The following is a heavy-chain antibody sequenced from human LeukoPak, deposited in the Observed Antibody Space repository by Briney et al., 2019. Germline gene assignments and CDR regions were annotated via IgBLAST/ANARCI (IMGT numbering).Heavy chain of an antibody. V-gene: IGHV5-51*01. Sequence: GESLKISCKGSGXSFTNYSLGWVRQMPGKGVESMGIIYPGDSDTRYSPSFQGQVTISADMSISTAYLQWSSLKASDTAIYYCARLYILNSEGLYYFDYWGQGTLVTVSS. CDR1: GXSFTNYS. CDR3: ARLYILNSEGLYYFDY. J-gene: IGHJ4*02. D-gene: IGHD3-9*01. CDR2: IYPGDSDT.